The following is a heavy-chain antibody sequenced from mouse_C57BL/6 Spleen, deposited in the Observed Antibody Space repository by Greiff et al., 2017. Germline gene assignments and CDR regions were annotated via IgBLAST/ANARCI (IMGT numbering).Heavy chain of an antibody. CDR2: NRNKANNHAT. CDR1: GFTFSDAW. CDR3: TSGTTVVATEYYFDY. J-gene: IGHJ2*01. D-gene: IGHD1-1*01. V-gene: IGHV6-6*01. Sequence: EVKVEESGGGLVQPGGSMKLSCAASGFTFSDAWMDWVRQSPEKGLEWVAENRNKANNHATYYAESVKGRFTISRDDSKSSVYLQMNSLRAEDTGIYYCTSGTTVVATEYYFDYWGQGTTLTVSS.